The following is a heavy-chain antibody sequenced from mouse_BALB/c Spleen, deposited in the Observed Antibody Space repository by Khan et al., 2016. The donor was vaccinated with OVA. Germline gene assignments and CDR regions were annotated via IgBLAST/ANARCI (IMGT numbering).Heavy chain of an antibody. V-gene: IGHV3-2*02. CDR1: GYSITSDYA. J-gene: IGHJ4*01. Sequence: EVQLQASGPGLVKPSQSLSLTCTVTGYSITSDYAWNWIRQFPGNKLEWMGYISYSGSTTYNPSLKSRISITRDTSKDQFFLQLKSVTSEDTATYYCASDLGRYYALDYWGQGTSVTVSS. D-gene: IGHD4-1*01. CDR2: ISYSGST. CDR3: ASDLGRYYALDY.